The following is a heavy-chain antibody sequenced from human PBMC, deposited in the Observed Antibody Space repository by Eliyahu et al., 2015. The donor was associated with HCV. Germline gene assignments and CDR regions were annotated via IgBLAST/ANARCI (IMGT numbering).Heavy chain of an antibody. D-gene: IGHD1-14*01. CDR2: IWYDGSYE. CDR3: ARDSPADY. Sequence: QVQLVESGGXVVXPGRSLXLXCAASGXXFSSYGMXXVRQAPGEGLEWVAVIWYDGSYENYADSVKGRFTISRDNTKNTLYLQMNSLRAEDTALYYCARDSPADYWGQGTLVTVSS. J-gene: IGHJ4*02. CDR1: GXXFSSYG. V-gene: IGHV3-33*01.